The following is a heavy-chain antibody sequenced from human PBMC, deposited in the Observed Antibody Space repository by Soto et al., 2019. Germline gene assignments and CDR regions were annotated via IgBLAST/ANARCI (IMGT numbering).Heavy chain of an antibody. Sequence: EVQLVESGGGLVQPGRSLRLSCAASGFTFDDYAMHWVRQAPGKGLEWVSGISWNSGSIGYADSVKGQFTISRDNAKNSLYLQMNSLRAEDTALYYCAKDLYPDFWSGYWDFDYWGQGTLVTVSS. D-gene: IGHD3-3*01. J-gene: IGHJ4*02. V-gene: IGHV3-9*01. CDR2: ISWNSGSI. CDR3: AKDLYPDFWSGYWDFDY. CDR1: GFTFDDYA.